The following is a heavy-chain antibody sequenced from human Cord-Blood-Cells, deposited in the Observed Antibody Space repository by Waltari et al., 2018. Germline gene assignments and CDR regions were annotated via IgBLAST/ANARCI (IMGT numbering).Heavy chain of an antibody. CDR1: GGSISSSSYY. CDR2: IYYRGGT. CDR3: ASPGDY. J-gene: IGHJ4*02. Sequence: QLQLQESGPGLVKPSETLSLTCTVSGGSISSSSYYWGWIRQPPGKGLEWIGSIYYRGGTYYNPSLKSRVTMSGDTSKNQFYLKLSSVTAADTAVYYCASPGDYWGQGTLVTVSS. V-gene: IGHV4-39*01.